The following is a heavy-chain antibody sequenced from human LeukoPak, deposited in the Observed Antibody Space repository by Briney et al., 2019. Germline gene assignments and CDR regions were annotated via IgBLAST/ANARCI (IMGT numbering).Heavy chain of an antibody. Sequence: SETLSLTCTVSGGSISSYYWSWIRQPPGKGLKWIGYIYYSGSTNYNPSLKSRVAISVDTSKNQFSLKLSSVTAADTAVYYCARHIAAVTTNEYYYYYGMDVWGQGTTVTVSS. D-gene: IGHD4-17*01. CDR1: GGSISSYY. CDR3: ARHIAAVTTNEYYYYYGMDV. CDR2: IYYSGST. J-gene: IGHJ6*02. V-gene: IGHV4-59*08.